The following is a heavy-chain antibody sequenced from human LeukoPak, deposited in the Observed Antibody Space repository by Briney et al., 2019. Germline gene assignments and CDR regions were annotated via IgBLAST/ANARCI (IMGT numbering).Heavy chain of an antibody. CDR1: GYTFTGYY. CDR3: ARDLQDAYYFDY. CDR2: INPNSGGT. V-gene: IGHV1-2*02. J-gene: IGHJ4*01. D-gene: IGHD2-15*01. Sequence: ASVTVSCKASGYTFTGYYMHWVRQAPGQGLEWMGWINPNSGGTNYAQKFQGRVTMTRDTSISTAYMELSRLRSDDTAVYYCARDLQDAYYFDYWGHGTLVTVSS.